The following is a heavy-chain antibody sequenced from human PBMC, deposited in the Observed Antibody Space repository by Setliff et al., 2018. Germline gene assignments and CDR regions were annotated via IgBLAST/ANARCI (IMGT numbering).Heavy chain of an antibody. CDR3: ARDRLRSDSPWGYFDY. Sequence: HPGGSLRLSCAASGFTFSSYAMSWVRQAPGKGLEWVSAISGSGGSTYYADSVKGRFTISRDNSKNTLYLQMNSLRAEDTAVYYCARDRLRSDSPWGYFDYWGQGTLVTVSS. D-gene: IGHD3-16*01. CDR1: GFTFSSYA. V-gene: IGHV3-23*01. CDR2: ISGSGGST. J-gene: IGHJ4*02.